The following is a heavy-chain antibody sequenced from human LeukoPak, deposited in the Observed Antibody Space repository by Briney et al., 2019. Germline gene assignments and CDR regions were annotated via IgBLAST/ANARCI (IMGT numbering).Heavy chain of an antibody. D-gene: IGHD3-3*01. Sequence: GGSLRLSCAASGFTFSSYWMHWVRHAPGKGLVWVSRINSDGNSTNYADSVKGRFTISRDNAKNTLYLQMNSLRAEDTAVYYCASDFWSGYHTPMGVNYWGQGTLVTVSS. CDR3: ASDFWSGYHTPMGVNY. CDR1: GFTFSSYW. J-gene: IGHJ4*02. V-gene: IGHV3-74*01. CDR2: INSDGNST.